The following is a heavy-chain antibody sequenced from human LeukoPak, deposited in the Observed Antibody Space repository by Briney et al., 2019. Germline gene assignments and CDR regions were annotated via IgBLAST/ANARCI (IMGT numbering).Heavy chain of an antibody. CDR1: GGSISSRNYY. J-gene: IGHJ6*02. Sequence: PSETLSLTCTVSGGSISSRNYYWSWIRQPPGKGLEWIGLMHYNGDTYYKPSLKSRLTISLDTSKNLFSLNVNSVTAADTAVYFCASNYWSYYYNAMDVWGQGNTVTVSS. CDR2: MHYNGDT. CDR3: ASNYWSYYYNAMDV. V-gene: IGHV4-30-4*01. D-gene: IGHD2-8*02.